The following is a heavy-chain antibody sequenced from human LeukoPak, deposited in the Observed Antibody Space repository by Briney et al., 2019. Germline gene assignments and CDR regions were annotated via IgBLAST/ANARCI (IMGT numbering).Heavy chain of an antibody. V-gene: IGHV1-46*01. CDR3: ARVHDSDWYFDY. CDR2: IKPSGGST. J-gene: IGHJ4*02. D-gene: IGHD6-19*01. CDR1: GYSFTTYY. Sequence: ASVKVSCTASGYSFTTYYMHWVRQAPGQGLEWMGIIKPSGGSTSYAQKFQDRVTMTRDTSTSTVYMELSSLRSEDTAVYYCARVHDSDWYFDYWGQGTLVTVS.